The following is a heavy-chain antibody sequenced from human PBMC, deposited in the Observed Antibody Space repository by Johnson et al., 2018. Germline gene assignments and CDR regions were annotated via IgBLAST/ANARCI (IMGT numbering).Heavy chain of an antibody. CDR2: ISYDGSNN. V-gene: IGHV3-30*18. Sequence: QGQLVQSGGGVVQPGRSLRLSCAASGFTFSSYGMHWVRQAPGKGLEWVAVISYDGSNNYYADSVKGRFTISRDNSKNTLYLQRNSLRAGGTAGYYCANEGVMEWEYYGPFQYWGPGTLVTVSS. D-gene: IGHD1-26*01. CDR3: ANEGVMEWEYYGPFQY. CDR1: GFTFSSYG. J-gene: IGHJ1*01.